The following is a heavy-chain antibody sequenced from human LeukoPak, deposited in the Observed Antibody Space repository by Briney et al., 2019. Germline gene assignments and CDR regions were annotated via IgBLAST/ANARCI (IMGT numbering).Heavy chain of an antibody. Sequence: GSLRLSCAASGFTFSSYAMSWVRQAPGKGLEWVSAISGSGGSTYYADSVKGRFTISRDNSKNTLYLQMNSLRAEDTAVYYCATQYYDILTGYYNVRDYWGQGTLVTVSS. V-gene: IGHV3-23*01. J-gene: IGHJ4*02. CDR2: ISGSGGST. CDR3: ATQYYDILTGYYNVRDY. CDR1: GFTFSSYA. D-gene: IGHD3-9*01.